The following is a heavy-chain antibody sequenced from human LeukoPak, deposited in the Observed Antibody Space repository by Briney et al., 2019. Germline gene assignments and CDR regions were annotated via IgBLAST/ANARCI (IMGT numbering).Heavy chain of an antibody. CDR3: ARSYTGYDL. CDR1: GFTFSSYW. D-gene: IGHD5-12*01. CDR2: ISYDGGDP. Sequence: GGSLRLSCAASGFTFSSYWMHWVRQAPGKGLVWVSRISYDGGDPSYADSVKGRFTISRDNAKNTLYLQMNSLRAEDTAVYYCARSYTGYDLWGQGTLVTVSS. J-gene: IGHJ4*02. V-gene: IGHV3-74*01.